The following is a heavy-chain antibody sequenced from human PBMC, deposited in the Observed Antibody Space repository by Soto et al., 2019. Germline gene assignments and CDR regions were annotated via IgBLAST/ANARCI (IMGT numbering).Heavy chain of an antibody. D-gene: IGHD4-17*01. Sequence: QVQLQESGPGLVKPSETLSLTCTVSGGSVSSGSYYWSWIRQPPGKVLEWIGYVYYSGSTNYNLSLKRRVTMSIDTSKNQFSLKLSSVTAADTAVYYCARDTGSFGDYGGYYFDYWGQGTLVTVSS. V-gene: IGHV4-61*01. CDR3: ARDTGSFGDYGGYYFDY. CDR2: VYYSGST. J-gene: IGHJ4*02. CDR1: GGSVSSGSYY.